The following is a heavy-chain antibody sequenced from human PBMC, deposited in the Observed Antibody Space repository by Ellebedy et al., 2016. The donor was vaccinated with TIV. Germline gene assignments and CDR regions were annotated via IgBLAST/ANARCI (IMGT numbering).Heavy chain of an antibody. CDR2: INPNSGGT. CDR3: ARDPVPYCSSTSCYYYYYYGMDV. Sequence: ASVKVSXKASGYTFTGYYMHWVRQAPGQGLEWMGWINPNSGGTNYAQKFQGRVTMTRDTSISTAYMELSRLRSDDTAVYYCARDPVPYCSSTSCYYYYYYGMDVWGQGTTVTVSS. V-gene: IGHV1-2*02. CDR1: GYTFTGYY. D-gene: IGHD2-2*01. J-gene: IGHJ6*02.